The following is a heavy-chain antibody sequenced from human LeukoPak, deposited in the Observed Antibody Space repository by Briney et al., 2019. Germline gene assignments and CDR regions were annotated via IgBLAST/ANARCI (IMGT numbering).Heavy chain of an antibody. CDR3: ARGGALEWLFGYFDY. V-gene: IGHV3-30*04. D-gene: IGHD3-3*01. CDR2: ISYDGSNK. Sequence: PGGSLRLSCVASGLSFINYAMTWVRQAPGKGLEWVAVISYDGSNKYYADSVKGRFTISRDNSKNTLYLQMNSLRAEDTAVCYCARGGALEWLFGYFDYWGQGTLVTVSS. J-gene: IGHJ4*02. CDR1: GLSFINYA.